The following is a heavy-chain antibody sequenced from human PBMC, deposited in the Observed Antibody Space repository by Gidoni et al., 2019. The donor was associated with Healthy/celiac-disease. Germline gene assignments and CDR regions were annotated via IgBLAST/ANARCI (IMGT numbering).Heavy chain of an antibody. CDR1: GFTFSSYA. D-gene: IGHD5-18*01. J-gene: IGHJ4*02. CDR2: ISGSGGST. CDR3: AKDPAALVSEYFDY. Sequence: EVQLLESGGGLVQHGGSLRLSCAASGFTFSSYAMRWVRQAPGKGLEWVSAISGSGGSTYYADSVKGRFTISRDNSKNTLYLQMNSLRAEDTAVYYCAKDPAALVSEYFDYWGQGTLVTVSS. V-gene: IGHV3-23*01.